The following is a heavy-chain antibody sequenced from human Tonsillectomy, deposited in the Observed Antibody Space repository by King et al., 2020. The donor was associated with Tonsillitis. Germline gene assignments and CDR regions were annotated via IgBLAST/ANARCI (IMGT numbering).Heavy chain of an antibody. CDR1: GYTFTGYY. V-gene: IGHV1-2*02. D-gene: IGHD5-12*01. Sequence: QLVQSGAEVKKPGDSVKVSCKASGYTFTGYYMHWVRQAPGQGLEWVGWINPYSGGTNYAQKFQGRVTMTSDTSIRTAYMELSSLRSDDTAVYYCARGFAWIGLPEHNDYWGQGTLVTVSS. CDR2: INPYSGGT. J-gene: IGHJ4*02. CDR3: ARGFAWIGLPEHNDY.